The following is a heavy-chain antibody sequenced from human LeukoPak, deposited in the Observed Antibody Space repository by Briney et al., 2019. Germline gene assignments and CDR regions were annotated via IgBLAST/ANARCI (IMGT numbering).Heavy chain of an antibody. V-gene: IGHV3-74*01. J-gene: IGHJ4*02. Sequence: GGSLRLSCAASGFTFRSYWMHWVRQAPGKGLVWVSHIHSDGSSTSYADSVQGRFTISRDNAKNTLYLQMNSLRAEDTAVYYCARHTYGYDYWGQGCLVSVSS. CDR2: IHSDGSST. CDR3: ARHTYGYDY. D-gene: IGHD5-18*01. CDR1: GFTFRSYW.